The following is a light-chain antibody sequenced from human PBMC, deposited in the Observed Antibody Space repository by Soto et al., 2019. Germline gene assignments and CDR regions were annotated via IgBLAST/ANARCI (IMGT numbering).Light chain of an antibody. CDR1: QSVSSSY. CDR2: GAS. J-gene: IGKJ1*01. V-gene: IGKV3-20*01. CDR3: QQYDSSPTWT. Sequence: EIVLTQSPGTLSLSPGERATLSCRASQSVSSSYLAWYQQKPGQAPRLLIYGASSRATGIPDRFSGSGSGIDFTLTISRLEPEDFAVYYCQQYDSSPTWTLGQGTKVDIK.